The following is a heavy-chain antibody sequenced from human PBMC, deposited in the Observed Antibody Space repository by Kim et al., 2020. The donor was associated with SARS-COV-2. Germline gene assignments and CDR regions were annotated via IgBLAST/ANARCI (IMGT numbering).Heavy chain of an antibody. D-gene: IGHD5-12*01. CDR2: INSGKGNT. Sequence: ASVKVSCKASGYTFTTYNIQWVRQAPGQGLEWVGWINSGKGNTKYSQKFQGRVSISRDTSASTAYMELSSLGSEDTAVYYCVTGGGPAWGQGTLVTVSS. V-gene: IGHV1-3*04. J-gene: IGHJ4*02. CDR3: VTGGGPA. CDR1: GYTFTTYN.